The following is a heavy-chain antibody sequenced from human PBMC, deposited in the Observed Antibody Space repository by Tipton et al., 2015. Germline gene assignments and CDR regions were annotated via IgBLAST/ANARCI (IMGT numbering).Heavy chain of an antibody. CDR1: GGSISSEY. V-gene: IGHV4-59*01. CDR2: VFYTGST. D-gene: IGHD5-24*01. Sequence: TLSLTCTVSGGSISSEYWSWIRQRPGKGLEWIGYVFYTGSTYYNPSLESRVTISVDTFENQFSLKLSSVTAADTAVYYCARDGYNSNYFDYWGQGPLVTVSS. CDR3: ARDGYNSNYFDY. J-gene: IGHJ4*02.